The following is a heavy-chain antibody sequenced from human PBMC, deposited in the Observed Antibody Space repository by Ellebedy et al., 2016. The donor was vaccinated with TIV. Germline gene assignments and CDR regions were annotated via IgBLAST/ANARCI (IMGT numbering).Heavy chain of an antibody. D-gene: IGHD4-17*01. Sequence: MPGGSLRLSCTVSGGSISSYYWSWIRQPPGKGLEWIGYIYYSGSTNYNPSLKSRVTISVDTSKNQFSLKLSSVTASDTAVYYCARKDPAPTTVPPNWYFDLWGRGTLVTVSS. V-gene: IGHV4-59*12. CDR3: ARKDPAPTTVPPNWYFDL. CDR2: IYYSGST. J-gene: IGHJ2*01. CDR1: GGSISSYY.